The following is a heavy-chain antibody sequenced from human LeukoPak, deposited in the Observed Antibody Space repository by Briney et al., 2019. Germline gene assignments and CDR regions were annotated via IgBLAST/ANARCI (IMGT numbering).Heavy chain of an antibody. Sequence: GGSLRLSCAASGFTFSSYGMHWVRQAPGKGLEWVAVISYDGSNKYYADSVKGRFTISRDNSKSTLYLQMNSLRAEDTAVYYCAKDRGGCSSTSCYYVDYWGQGTLVTVSS. V-gene: IGHV3-30*18. D-gene: IGHD2-2*01. CDR3: AKDRGGCSSTSCYYVDY. J-gene: IGHJ4*02. CDR2: ISYDGSNK. CDR1: GFTFSSYG.